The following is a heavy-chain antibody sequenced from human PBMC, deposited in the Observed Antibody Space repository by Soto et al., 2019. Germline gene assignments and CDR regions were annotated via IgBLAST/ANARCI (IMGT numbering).Heavy chain of an antibody. CDR1: GYTLTELS. J-gene: IGHJ5*02. Sequence: ASVKVSCKVSGYTLTELSMHWVRQAPGKGLEWMGGFDPEDGETIYAQKFQGRVTMTEDTSTDTAYMELSSLRSEDTAVYYCATATYGDYVQNWFDPWGQGTRVTVAS. D-gene: IGHD4-17*01. CDR3: ATATYGDYVQNWFDP. V-gene: IGHV1-24*01. CDR2: FDPEDGET.